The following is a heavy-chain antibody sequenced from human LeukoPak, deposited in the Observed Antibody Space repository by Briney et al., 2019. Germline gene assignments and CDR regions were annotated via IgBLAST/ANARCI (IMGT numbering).Heavy chain of an antibody. CDR1: GFTFSSYS. J-gene: IGHJ6*02. Sequence: PGGSLRLSCAASGFTFSSYSMNWVRQAPGKGLEWVSYISSSSSTIYYADSVKGRFTISRDNAKNSLYLQMNSLRAEDTAVYYCARFGHLCSGGSCYRNYYYYYGMDVWGQGTTVTVSS. CDR3: ARFGHLCSGGSCYRNYYYYYGMDV. CDR2: ISSSSSTI. V-gene: IGHV3-48*01. D-gene: IGHD2-15*01.